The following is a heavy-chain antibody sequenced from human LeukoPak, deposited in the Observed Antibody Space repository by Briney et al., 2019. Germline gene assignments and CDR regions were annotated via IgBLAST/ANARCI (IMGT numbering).Heavy chain of an antibody. CDR2: IRSKAYGGTT. V-gene: IGHV3-49*04. CDR1: GFTFGDYA. D-gene: IGHD2-2*02. Sequence: GGSLRLSCTASGFTFGDYAMSWVRQAPGKGLEWVGFIRSKAYGGTTEYAASVKGRFTISRDDSKSIAYLQMNSLKTEDTAVYYCTRELNWLPAAIEGVDAFDIWGQGTMVTVSS. J-gene: IGHJ3*02. CDR3: TRELNWLPAAIEGVDAFDI.